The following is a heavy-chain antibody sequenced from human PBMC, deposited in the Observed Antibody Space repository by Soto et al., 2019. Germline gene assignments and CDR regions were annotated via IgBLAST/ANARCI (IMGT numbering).Heavy chain of an antibody. J-gene: IGHJ4*02. CDR2: ISVSGGST. CDR1: GFTFSSYA. Sequence: GGSLRLSCAASGFTFSSYAISWVRQAPGKGLEWVSAISVSGGSTYYADSVKGRFTISRDNSKNTLYLQMNSLRAEDTAVYYCAKSVQAAAYIDYWGQGTLVTVSS. CDR3: AKSVQAAAYIDY. V-gene: IGHV3-23*01. D-gene: IGHD6-13*01.